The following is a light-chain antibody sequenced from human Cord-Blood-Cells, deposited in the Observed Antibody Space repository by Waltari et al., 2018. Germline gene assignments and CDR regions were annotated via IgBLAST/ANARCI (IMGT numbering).Light chain of an antibody. CDR3: QQYNNWPPLT. CDR2: GAS. Sequence: EIVMTQSPATLSVSPGERATLFCRASQSFSSNLAWYQQKPGQAPRLLIYGASTRATGIPARFSGSGSGTEFTLTISSLQSEDFAVYYCQQYNNWPPLTFGGGTKVEIK. J-gene: IGKJ4*01. V-gene: IGKV3-15*01. CDR1: QSFSSN.